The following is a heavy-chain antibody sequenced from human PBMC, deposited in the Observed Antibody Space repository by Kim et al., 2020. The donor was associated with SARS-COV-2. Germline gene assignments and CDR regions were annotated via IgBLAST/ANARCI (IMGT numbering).Heavy chain of an antibody. D-gene: IGHD1-7*01. CDR2: ITDSGGST. J-gene: IGHJ4*02. V-gene: IGHV3-23*01. CDR1: GFTFSSFA. CDR3: AKDRGFSYGTFDY. Sequence: GGSLRLSCAASGFTFSSFAMTWVRQAPGKGLKWVSTITDSGGSTYYADSVKGRFTISRDNSKNTLFLQMHSLRAEDTAVYYCAKDRGFSYGTFDYWGQGTLVTVSS.